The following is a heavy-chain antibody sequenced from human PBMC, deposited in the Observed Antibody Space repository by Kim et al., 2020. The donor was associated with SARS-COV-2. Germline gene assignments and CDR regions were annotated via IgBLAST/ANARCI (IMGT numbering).Heavy chain of an antibody. CDR3: ARFMVRGNWFDP. CDR1: GGSISSGGYS. V-gene: IGHV4-30-2*01. J-gene: IGHJ5*02. D-gene: IGHD3-10*01. Sequence: SETLSLTCAVSGGSISSGGYSWSWIRQPPGKGLEWIGYIYYSGSTYYNPSLKSRVTISVDRSKNQFSLKLSSVTAADTAVYYCARFMVRGNWFDPWGQGTLVTVSS. CDR2: IYYSGST.